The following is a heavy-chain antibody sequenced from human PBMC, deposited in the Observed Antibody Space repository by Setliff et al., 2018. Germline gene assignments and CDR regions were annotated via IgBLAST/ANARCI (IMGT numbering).Heavy chain of an antibody. CDR3: GRTMTYYYLCMDV. CDR2: IYYSGNT. Sequence: PSETLSLTCTVSGGSISSGGYYWSWIRQHPGKGLEWIGYIYYSGNTRYNPSLKSRLTMSIDKSKNQVSLELSSVTTADTAVYYCGRTMTYYYLCMDVWGNGTTVTVSS. CDR1: GGSISSGGYY. J-gene: IGHJ6*03. V-gene: IGHV4-31*09.